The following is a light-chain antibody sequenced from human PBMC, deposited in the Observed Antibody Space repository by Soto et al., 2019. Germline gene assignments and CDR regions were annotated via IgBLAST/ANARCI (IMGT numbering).Light chain of an antibody. V-gene: IGLV2-14*01. CDR3: SSYTSSSTLEV. Sequence: QSVLTQPASVSGSPGQSITISCTGTSSDVGGYNYVSWYQQYPGKAPKLMIYEVSNRPSGVSNRFSGSKSGNTASLTISGLQAEDEADYYCSSYTSSSTLEVFGTGIKVTVL. CDR2: EVS. CDR1: SSDVGGYNY. J-gene: IGLJ1*01.